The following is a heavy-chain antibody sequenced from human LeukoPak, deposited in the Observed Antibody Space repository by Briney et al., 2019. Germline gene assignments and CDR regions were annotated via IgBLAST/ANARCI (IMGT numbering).Heavy chain of an antibody. D-gene: IGHD1-14*01. CDR3: ARGPPGYFQH. J-gene: IGHJ1*01. Sequence: GGSLRLSCAASGFTFNNYAMSWVRQAPGKGLEWVSAISGSGGGTYYADSVKGRFSISRDNSKNTLYLQVKSLRADDTAVYYCARGPPGYFQHWGQGTLVTVSS. CDR2: ISGSGGGT. CDR1: GFTFNNYA. V-gene: IGHV3-23*01.